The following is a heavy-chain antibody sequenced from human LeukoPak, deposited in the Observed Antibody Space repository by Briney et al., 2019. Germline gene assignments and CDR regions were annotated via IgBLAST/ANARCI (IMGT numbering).Heavy chain of an antibody. CDR1: GGSISSSRYN. V-gene: IGHV4-39*07. Sequence: SETLSLTCSVSGGSISSSRYNWGWIRQPPGKGLEWIGSIFYSGSTYYNPSLKSRVSMSVDTSKNQFSLKLSSVTAADTAVYYCARGRQWLAGWFDPWGQGTLVTVSS. CDR3: ARGRQWLAGWFDP. CDR2: IFYSGST. D-gene: IGHD6-19*01. J-gene: IGHJ5*02.